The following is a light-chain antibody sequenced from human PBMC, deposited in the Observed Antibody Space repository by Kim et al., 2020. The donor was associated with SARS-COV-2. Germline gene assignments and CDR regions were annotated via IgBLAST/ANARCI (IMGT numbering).Light chain of an antibody. V-gene: IGLV2-14*03. CDR3: TSYTTSGTLV. CDR1: NSDVGAYKY. J-gene: IGLJ1*01. CDR2: DVS. Sequence: GQSLTISCTGTNSDVGAYKYVSWYQQHPGKAPKLMIYDVSRRPSGVSNRFSGSKSGNTASLTISGLQAEDEADYYCTSYTTSGTLVFGTGTKVTVL.